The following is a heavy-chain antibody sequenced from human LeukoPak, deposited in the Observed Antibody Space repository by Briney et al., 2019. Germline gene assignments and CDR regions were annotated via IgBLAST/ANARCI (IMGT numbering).Heavy chain of an antibody. D-gene: IGHD3-10*01. CDR1: GYTFTGYY. Sequence: ASVKVSCKASGYTFTGYYMHWVRQAPGQGLEWMGWINPNSGGTNYAQKFQGRVTMTRDTSISTAYMELSRLRSDDTAVYYCARNPLGRSGIYAFDIWGQGTMVTVSS. CDR2: INPNSGGT. CDR3: ARNPLGRSGIYAFDI. V-gene: IGHV1-2*02. J-gene: IGHJ3*02.